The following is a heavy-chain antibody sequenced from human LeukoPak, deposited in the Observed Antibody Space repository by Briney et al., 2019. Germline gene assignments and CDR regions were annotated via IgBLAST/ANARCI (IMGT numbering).Heavy chain of an antibody. V-gene: IGHV3-74*01. CDR3: ARVGCTSTSCYGLFEY. J-gene: IGHJ4*02. CDR1: GSTFGSYW. CDR2: INSDGTRT. D-gene: IGHD2-2*01. Sequence: PGGSLRLSCAASGSTFGSYWMHWVRQAPGKGLVWVSHINSDGTRTNYADSVKGRFTISRDNAKNTLYLQMNSLRAEDTAVYYCARVGCTSTSCYGLFEYWGQGTLVTVSS.